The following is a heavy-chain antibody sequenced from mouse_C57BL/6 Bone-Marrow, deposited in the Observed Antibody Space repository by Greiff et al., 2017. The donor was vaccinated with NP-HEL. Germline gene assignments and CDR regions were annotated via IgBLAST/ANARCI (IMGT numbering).Heavy chain of an antibody. V-gene: IGHV14-3*01. CDR2: IDPANGNT. CDR3: ARWLLY. D-gene: IGHD2-3*01. J-gene: IGHJ2*01. Sequence: VQLKQSVAELVRPGASVKLSCTASGFNIQNTYMHWVKQRPEQGLEWIGRIDPANGNTKYAPKFQGKATITADTSSNTAYLQLSSLTSEDTAIYYCARWLLYWGQGTTLTVSS. CDR1: GFNIQNTY.